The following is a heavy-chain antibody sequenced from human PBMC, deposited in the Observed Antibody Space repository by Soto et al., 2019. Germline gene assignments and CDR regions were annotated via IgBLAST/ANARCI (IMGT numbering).Heavy chain of an antibody. CDR3: ARVPSPFDYYYAMDV. J-gene: IGHJ6*02. CDR1: GGSITSGNSYS. V-gene: IGHV4-30-4*01. Sequence: SETLSLTCAVSGGSITSGNSYSWSWIRQPPGKGLEWIGYIFSSGTTYYNPSLKSRLTMSLDASQNQFSLKLNSLTDADTAVYFCARVPSPFDYYYAMDVWGQGTTVTVSS. CDR2: IFSSGTT. D-gene: IGHD3-16*01.